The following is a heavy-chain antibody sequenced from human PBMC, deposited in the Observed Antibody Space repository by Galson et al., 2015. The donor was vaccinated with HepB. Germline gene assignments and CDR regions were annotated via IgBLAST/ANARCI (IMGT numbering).Heavy chain of an antibody. D-gene: IGHD6-19*01. CDR2: INHSGST. J-gene: IGHJ4*02. CDR1: GGSFSGYY. Sequence: ETLSLTCTVYGGSFSGYYWSWIRQPPGKGLEWIGEINHSGSTNYNPSLKSRVIISIDTSKNQFSLKLSSVTAADTAVYYCARAGYSSGWYVAYWGQGTLVTVSS. CDR3: ARAGYSSGWYVAY. V-gene: IGHV4-34*01.